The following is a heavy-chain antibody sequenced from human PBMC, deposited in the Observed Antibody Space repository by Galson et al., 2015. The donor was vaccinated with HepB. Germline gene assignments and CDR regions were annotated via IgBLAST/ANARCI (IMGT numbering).Heavy chain of an antibody. CDR3: VRGRMTRAFDP. CDR1: GFVFSSFV. CDR2: ISSHGDTI. D-gene: IGHD3-16*01. V-gene: IGHV3-64D*08. J-gene: IGHJ5*02. Sequence: SLRLSCAASGFVFSSFVIYWVRQAPGKGMEFVSGISSHGDTIHYADSVKDRFTITRDNSKNTLYLEMRSLRSSDTAIYFCVRGRMTRAFDPWGQGTLVTVS.